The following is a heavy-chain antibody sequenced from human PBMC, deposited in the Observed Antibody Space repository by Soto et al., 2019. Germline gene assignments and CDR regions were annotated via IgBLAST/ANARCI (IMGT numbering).Heavy chain of an antibody. Sequence: SETLFLTCTVSGGSINSYYWSWIRQPPGKGLEWIGYIYYSGSTNYNPSLKSRVTISVDTSKNQFSLKLSSVTAADTAVYYCARMGVDTAMVTLFDYWGQGTLVTVSS. D-gene: IGHD5-18*01. CDR2: IYYSGST. V-gene: IGHV4-59*01. CDR1: GGSINSYY. CDR3: ARMGVDTAMVTLFDY. J-gene: IGHJ4*02.